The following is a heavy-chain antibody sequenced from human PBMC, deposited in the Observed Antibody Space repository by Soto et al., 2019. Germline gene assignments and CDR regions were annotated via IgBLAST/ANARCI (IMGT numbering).Heavy chain of an antibody. CDR1: GYTFTNYW. J-gene: IGHJ4*02. V-gene: IGHV5-51*01. D-gene: IGHD3-10*01. Sequence: GESLKISCEASGYTFTNYWIGWVRQMPGTGLEWMGIIYPRDSDTRYSPSFQDQVTMSVDKSIGTAYLQWSSLKASDTAMYYCVRVRILSGLFRSFDYWGQGTQVTVSS. CDR3: VRVRILSGLFRSFDY. CDR2: IYPRDSDT.